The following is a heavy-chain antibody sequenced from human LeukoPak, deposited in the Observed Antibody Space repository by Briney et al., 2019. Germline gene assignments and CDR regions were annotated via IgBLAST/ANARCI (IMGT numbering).Heavy chain of an antibody. D-gene: IGHD6-13*01. CDR1: GFTFSSYG. CDR3: ARGRSSSSSWCDY. V-gene: IGHV3-33*01. CDR2: IWYDGSKT. J-gene: IGHJ4*02. Sequence: GGSLRLSCAASGFTFSSYGMHWVRQAPGKGLEWVAVIWYDGSKTYHADSVTGRFTISRDNSKNTLYVQMNSLRAEDTAVYYCARGRSSSSSWCDYWGQGTLVSVSS.